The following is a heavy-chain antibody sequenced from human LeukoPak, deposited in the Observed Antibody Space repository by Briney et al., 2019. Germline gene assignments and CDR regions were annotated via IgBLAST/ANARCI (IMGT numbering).Heavy chain of an antibody. J-gene: IGHJ5*02. CDR2: IHYSGST. V-gene: IGHV4-59*08. CDR1: GGSISSYY. CDR3: ARHYGQGWWSSGWNWFDP. Sequence: SETLSLTCTVSGGSISSYYWSWLRQPPGKGLEWIGYIHYSGSTNYNPSLKSRVTISVDTSKNQFSLKLSSVTAADTAAYYCARHYGQGWWSSGWNWFDPWGQGTLVTVSS. D-gene: IGHD6-19*01.